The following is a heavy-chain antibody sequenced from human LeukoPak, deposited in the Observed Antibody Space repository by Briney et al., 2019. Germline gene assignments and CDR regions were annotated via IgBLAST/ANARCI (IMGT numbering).Heavy chain of an antibody. CDR2: IWHDGAKR. CDR3: ARDGTYYDVDY. D-gene: IGHD3-3*01. CDR1: GFTFSTYA. V-gene: IGHV3-33*01. Sequence: GGSLRLSCAASGFTFSTYAMHWVRQAPGKGLEWVAVIWHDGAKRYHADSVLGRFTISRDNSETMVYLQMNSLRAEDTAVYYCARDGTYYDVDYWGQGTLVTVSS. J-gene: IGHJ4*02.